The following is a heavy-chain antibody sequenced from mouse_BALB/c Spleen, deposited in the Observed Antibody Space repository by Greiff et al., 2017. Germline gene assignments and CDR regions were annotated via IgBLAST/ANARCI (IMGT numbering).Heavy chain of an antibody. J-gene: IGHJ3*01. CDR1: GFTFSSYT. V-gene: IGHV5-6-4*01. D-gene: IGHD2-1*01. Sequence: EVKLMESGGGLVKPGGSLKLSCAASGFTFSSYTMSWVRQTPEKRLEWVATISSGGSYTYYPDSVKGRFTISRDNAKNTLYLQMSSLKSEDTAMYYCAREEVYGNSSWFAYWGQGTLVTVSA. CDR3: AREEVYGNSSWFAY. CDR2: ISSGGSYT.